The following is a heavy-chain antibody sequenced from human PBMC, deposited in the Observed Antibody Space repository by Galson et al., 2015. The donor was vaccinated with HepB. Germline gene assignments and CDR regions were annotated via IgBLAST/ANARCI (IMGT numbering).Heavy chain of an antibody. CDR1: GFTFSSYA. V-gene: IGHV3-30-3*01. J-gene: IGHJ3*02. CDR2: TSYDGSNK. Sequence: SLRLSCAASGFTFSSYAMHWVRQAPGKGLEWVAVTSYDGSNKYYADSVKGRFTISRDNSKNTLYLQMNSLRAEDTAVYYCARERYYYDSSGYPDAFDIWGQGTMATVSS. D-gene: IGHD3-22*01. CDR3: ARERYYYDSSGYPDAFDI.